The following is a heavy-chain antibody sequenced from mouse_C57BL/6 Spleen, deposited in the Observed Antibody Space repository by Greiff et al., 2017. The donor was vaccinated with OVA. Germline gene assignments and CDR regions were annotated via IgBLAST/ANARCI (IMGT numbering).Heavy chain of an antibody. CDR2: IYPRAGST. J-gene: IGHJ2*01. Sequence: VQLVESGPELVKPGASVKLSCKASGYTFTSYDINWVQQRPGQGLEWIGWIYPRAGSTKYNETFKGKATLTVDTSSSTSYMEIHSLKSEDSAVYFCASAGNYEYVGGVDYWGQGTTLTVSS. CDR1: GYTFTSYD. D-gene: IGHD2-4*01. CDR3: ASAGNYEYVGGVDY. V-gene: IGHV1-85*01.